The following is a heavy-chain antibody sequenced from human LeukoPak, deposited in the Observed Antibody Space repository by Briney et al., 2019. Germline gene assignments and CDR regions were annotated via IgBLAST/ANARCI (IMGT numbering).Heavy chain of an antibody. CDR3: ARDTVVVPADLGYYYGMDV. D-gene: IGHD2-2*01. CDR1: GGSFSGYY. CDR2: INHSGST. J-gene: IGHJ6*02. Sequence: SETLSLTCAVYGGSFSGYYWSWIRQPPGKGLEWIGEINHSGSTNYNPSLKSRVTISVDTSKNQFSLKLSSVTAADTAVYYCARDTVVVPADLGYYYGMDVWGQGTTVTVSS. V-gene: IGHV4-34*01.